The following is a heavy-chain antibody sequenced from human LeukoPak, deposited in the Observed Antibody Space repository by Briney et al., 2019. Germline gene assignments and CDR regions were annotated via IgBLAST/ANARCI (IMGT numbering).Heavy chain of an antibody. V-gene: IGHV4-34*01. J-gene: IGHJ4*02. Sequence: PSETLSLTCTVYGGSFIGYYWSWIRQPPGKGLQWIGEIDHNGNTNYIPSLKSRLTISVDTSKNQFSLRLTAVTAADTAVYYCARDYGHVYVRGQGTLVTVSS. CDR1: GGSFIGYY. CDR2: IDHNGNT. CDR3: ARDYGHVYV. D-gene: IGHD5/OR15-5a*01.